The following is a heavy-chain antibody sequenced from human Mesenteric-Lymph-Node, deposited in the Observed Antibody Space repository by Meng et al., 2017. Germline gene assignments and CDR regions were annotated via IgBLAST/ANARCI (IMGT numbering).Heavy chain of an antibody. J-gene: IGHJ5*02. CDR1: GFSLSTSGVG. D-gene: IGHD6-13*01. CDR3: AHSRAYSSTWNWFDP. V-gene: IGHV2-5*02. CDR2: IYWDDEK. Sequence: QITLKESGPTLVKPTQTLTLPCTFSGFSLSTSGVGVGWIRQPPGKALEWLALIYWDDEKRYSPSLKSRLTITKDTSKNQVVLTMTNMDPVDTATYSCAHSRAYSSTWNWFDPWGQGTLVTVSS.